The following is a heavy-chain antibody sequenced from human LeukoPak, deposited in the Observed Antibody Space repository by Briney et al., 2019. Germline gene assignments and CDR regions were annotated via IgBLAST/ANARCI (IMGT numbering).Heavy chain of an antibody. D-gene: IGHD2-15*01. V-gene: IGHV4-59*01. CDR1: GGSISSYY. Sequence: SETLSLTCTVSGGSISSYYWTWIRQPPGKRLEWTGYIYYSGSTNYNPSLKSRVTISLDTSKNQFSLKLTSVTAADTAVYYCAREYCSSSSCYSDYWGQGTLVTVSS. CDR3: AREYCSSSSCYSDY. J-gene: IGHJ4*02. CDR2: IYYSGST.